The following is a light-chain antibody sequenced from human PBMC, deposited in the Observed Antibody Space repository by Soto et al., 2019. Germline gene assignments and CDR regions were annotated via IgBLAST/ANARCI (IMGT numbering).Light chain of an antibody. CDR2: AAS. J-gene: IGKJ5*01. CDR1: QDIAIY. V-gene: IGKV1-9*01. Sequence: IQLTQSPSSLSASVGDRVTITCRASQDIAIYLAWYQQKPGEAPKLLIYAASTLYGGVPSRFSGSGSGTDFTLTISDVQPEDFALYYCHQRQSWPRTFGQGTRLEIK. CDR3: HQRQSWPRT.